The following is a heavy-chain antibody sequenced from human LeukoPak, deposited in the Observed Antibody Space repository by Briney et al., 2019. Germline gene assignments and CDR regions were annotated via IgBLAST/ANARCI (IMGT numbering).Heavy chain of an antibody. CDR2: ISAYNGNT. CDR1: GYTFTSYG. V-gene: IGHV1-18*01. D-gene: IGHD6-19*01. CDR3: ARDRGDSGSGWYPSPSGY. J-gene: IGHJ4*02. Sequence: GASVKVSCKASGYTFTSYGISWVRQAPGQGLEWMGWISAYNGNTNYAQKLQGRVTMTTDTSTSTAYMELRSLRSDDTAVYCCARDRGDSGSGWYPSPSGYWGQGTLVTVSS.